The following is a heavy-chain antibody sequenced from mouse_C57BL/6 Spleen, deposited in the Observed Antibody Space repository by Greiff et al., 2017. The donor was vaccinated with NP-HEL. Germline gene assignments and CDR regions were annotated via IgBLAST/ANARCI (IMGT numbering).Heavy chain of an antibody. CDR1: GFTFSDYG. Sequence: EVQGVESGGGLVKPGGSLKLSCAASGFTFSDYGMHWVRQAPEKGLEWVAYISSGSSTIYYVDTVKGRFTISRDNAKNTLFLQMTSLRSEDTAMYYCASHYGNYVYYAMDYWGQGTSVTVSS. CDR3: ASHYGNYVYYAMDY. J-gene: IGHJ4*01. V-gene: IGHV5-17*01. CDR2: ISSGSSTI. D-gene: IGHD2-1*01.